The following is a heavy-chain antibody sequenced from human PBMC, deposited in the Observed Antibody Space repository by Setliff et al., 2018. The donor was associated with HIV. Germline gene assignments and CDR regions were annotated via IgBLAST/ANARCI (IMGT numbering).Heavy chain of an antibody. Sequence: GASVKVSCKASGYSFTSYGITWVRQAPGQGLEWMGWISPYNGNTKYVEKLQDRVTMTTDTSTTTAYMELRSLRSDDTAVYYCARVAHPSLSSSWYRLEYYYYMDVWGKGTTVTVSS. D-gene: IGHD6-13*01. V-gene: IGHV1-18*01. CDR2: ISPYNGNT. CDR3: ARVAHPSLSSSWYRLEYYYYMDV. CDR1: GYSFTSYG. J-gene: IGHJ6*03.